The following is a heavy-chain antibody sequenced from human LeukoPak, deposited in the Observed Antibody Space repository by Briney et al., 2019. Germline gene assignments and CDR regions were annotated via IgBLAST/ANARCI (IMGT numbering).Heavy chain of an antibody. CDR1: GGSISSSSYY. J-gene: IGHJ4*02. V-gene: IGHV4-39*07. CDR2: INHSGST. Sequence: SETLSLTCTVSGGSISSSSYYWGWIRQPPGKGLEWIGEINHSGSTNYNPSLKSRVTISVDTSKNQFSLKLNSVTPEDTAVYYCGREGGSVADWGQGTLVTVSS. D-gene: IGHD3-16*01. CDR3: GREGGSVAD.